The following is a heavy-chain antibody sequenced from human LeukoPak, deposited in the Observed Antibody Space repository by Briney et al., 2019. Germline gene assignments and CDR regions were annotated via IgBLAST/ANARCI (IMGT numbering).Heavy chain of an antibody. CDR2: ITGTGSQFDDV. CDR1: GFKFSVYS. CDR3: ARETGFADAFDF. Sequence: GGSLRLSCAASGFKFSVYSMNWVRQAPGSGLEWVSRITGTGSQFDDVDYADSVRGRFTISRDNAKDSLFLEMSGLRVEDTGIYFCARETGFADAFDFWGRGTLVTVSS. J-gene: IGHJ4*01. V-gene: IGHV3-21*03.